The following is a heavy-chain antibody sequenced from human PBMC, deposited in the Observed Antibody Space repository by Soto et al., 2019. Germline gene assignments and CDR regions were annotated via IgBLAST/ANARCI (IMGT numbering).Heavy chain of an antibody. Sequence: EVQLVESGGGFVQPGGSLRLSCAASGFTFNTFPMNWVRLAPGKGLEWLSHISSNSDAMYYADSVKGRFTISRDNARKSLYLQMNSLLVDDTAVYYCVRDYQYGFDMWGQGTMLTVSS. CDR3: VRDYQYGFDM. V-gene: IGHV3-48*01. J-gene: IGHJ3*02. D-gene: IGHD3-16*02. CDR2: ISSNSDAM. CDR1: GFTFNTFP.